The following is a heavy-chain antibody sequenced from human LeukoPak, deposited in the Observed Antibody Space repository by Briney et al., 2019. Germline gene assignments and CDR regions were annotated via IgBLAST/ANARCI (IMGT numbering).Heavy chain of an antibody. CDR2: INPDSGAT. CDR3: AREMDLGQIGLDY. V-gene: IGHV1-2*02. D-gene: IGHD3/OR15-3a*01. J-gene: IGHJ4*02. CDR1: GYTFTGYY. Sequence: GASVKVSCKTSGYTFTGYYIHWVRQAPGQGLEWMGWINPDSGATNYVQKFQGRVTMTRDTSISTAFMELSRLRSDDTAVYYCAREMDLGQIGLDYWGQGTLVTVSS.